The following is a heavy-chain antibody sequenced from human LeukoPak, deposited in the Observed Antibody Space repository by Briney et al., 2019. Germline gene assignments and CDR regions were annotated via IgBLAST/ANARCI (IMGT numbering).Heavy chain of an antibody. Sequence: GGSRRLSCTASGLIFGDNAVSWVRQAPGKGLEWVGVIRSKAYGGTTEYAASVKGRFTISRDDSKSIAYLQMNSLKSEDTAVYYCSRDRSRSVSRWDSYYYYMDVWGKGTTVTVSS. CDR2: IRSKAYGGTT. CDR3: SRDRSRSVSRWDSYYYYMDV. CDR1: GLIFGDNA. V-gene: IGHV3-49*04. D-gene: IGHD6-13*01. J-gene: IGHJ6*03.